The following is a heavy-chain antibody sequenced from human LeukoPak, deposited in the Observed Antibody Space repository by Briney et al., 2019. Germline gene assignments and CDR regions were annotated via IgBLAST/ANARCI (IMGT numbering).Heavy chain of an antibody. CDR2: ISHSGPS. V-gene: IGHV4-38-2*02. CDR1: GYSISSIYY. CDR3: VRSYASSGLDH. Sequence: SETLSLTCTVSGYSISSIYYWGWIRQPPGKGLEWIGSISHSGPSAYNPSLKSRVTMSLDTTRSQFSLKLSSVTAADTAVYYCVRSYASSGLDHWGQGTLDTVSS. D-gene: IGHD3-16*01. J-gene: IGHJ4*02.